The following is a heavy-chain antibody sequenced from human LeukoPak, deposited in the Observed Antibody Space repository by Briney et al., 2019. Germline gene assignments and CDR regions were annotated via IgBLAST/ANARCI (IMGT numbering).Heavy chain of an antibody. Sequence: SGGSLRLSCAASGFTVSSNYMSWVRQAPGKGLEWVSVIYSGGSTYYADSVKGRFTISRDNSKNTLYLQMNSLRAEDTAVYYCARSAGATRMYFDYWGQGTLVTVSS. V-gene: IGHV3-53*01. CDR1: GFTVSSNY. J-gene: IGHJ4*02. CDR3: ARSAGATRMYFDY. D-gene: IGHD1-26*01. CDR2: IYSGGST.